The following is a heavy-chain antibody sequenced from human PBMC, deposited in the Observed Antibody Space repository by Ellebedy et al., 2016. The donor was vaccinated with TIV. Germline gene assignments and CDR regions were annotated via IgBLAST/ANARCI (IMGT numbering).Heavy chain of an antibody. CDR2: ISGSGDNT. V-gene: IGHV3-23*01. Sequence: GESLKISCAASGLTFSSHAMSWVRQAPGKGLEWVSSISGSGDNTYYADSVKGRFTISRDNSKNTLSLQMNSLRVEDTAVYYCARDPVGVGPAFDNWGQGTIVTVSS. D-gene: IGHD4-23*01. J-gene: IGHJ3*02. CDR3: ARDPVGVGPAFDN. CDR1: GLTFSSHA.